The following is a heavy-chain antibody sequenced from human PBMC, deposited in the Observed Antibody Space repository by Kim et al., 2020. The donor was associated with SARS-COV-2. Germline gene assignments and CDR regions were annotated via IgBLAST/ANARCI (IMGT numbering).Heavy chain of an antibody. CDR3: AKGSVVVAAY. CDR1: GFTFSSYG. J-gene: IGHJ4*02. Sequence: GGSLILSCAASGFTFSSYGMHWVRQAPGKGLEWVAVISYDGSNKYYADSVKGRFTISRDNSKNTLYLQMNSLRAEDTAVYYCAKGSVVVAAYWGQGTLVTVSS. D-gene: IGHD2-15*01. V-gene: IGHV3-30*18. CDR2: ISYDGSNK.